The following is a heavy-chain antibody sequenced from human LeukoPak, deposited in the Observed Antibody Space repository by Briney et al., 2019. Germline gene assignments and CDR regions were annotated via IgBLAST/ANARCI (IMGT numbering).Heavy chain of an antibody. V-gene: IGHV1-8*02. CDR3: ARTGTRSFDWFDP. J-gene: IGHJ5*02. Sequence: GASVKVSCKASGYTFTSYGISWVRQATGQGLEWMGWMNPNTGNTGYTQKFQGRVTMTRNTSISTAYMELTSLRSEDTAVYYCARTGTRSFDWFDPWGQGTLVTVSS. CDR1: GYTFTSYG. D-gene: IGHD6-13*01. CDR2: MNPNTGNT.